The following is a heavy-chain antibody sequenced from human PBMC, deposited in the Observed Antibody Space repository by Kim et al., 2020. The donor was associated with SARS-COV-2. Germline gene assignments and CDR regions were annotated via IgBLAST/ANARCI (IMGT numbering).Heavy chain of an antibody. V-gene: IGHV3-9*01. D-gene: IGHD3-10*01. CDR2: ISWNSGSI. CDR3: AKGVLVRGAIRYYVDY. Sequence: GGSLRLSCAASGFTFGEYAMHWVRQAPGKGLEWVSGISWNSGSIGYADSVKGRLTISRDNAKNSLYLQMNSLRAEDTALYYCAKGVLVRGAIRYYVDYWGQGTPVTVSS. CDR1: GFTFGEYA. J-gene: IGHJ4*02.